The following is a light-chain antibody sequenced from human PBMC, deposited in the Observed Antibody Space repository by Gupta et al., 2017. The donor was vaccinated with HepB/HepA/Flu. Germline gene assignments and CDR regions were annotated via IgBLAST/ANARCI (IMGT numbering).Light chain of an antibody. CDR3: QQDGSSPCT. CDR1: QSVSSSY. J-gene: IGKJ2*02. Sequence: EIVLTQSPGTLSLSPGERATLSCRAGQSVSSSYLAWYQQKPGQAPRLLIYGVSSRATGIPARFSGSGSGTDFTLTISRLEPEDFAVYYCQQDGSSPCTFGQGTKLEIK. V-gene: IGKV3-20*01. CDR2: GVS.